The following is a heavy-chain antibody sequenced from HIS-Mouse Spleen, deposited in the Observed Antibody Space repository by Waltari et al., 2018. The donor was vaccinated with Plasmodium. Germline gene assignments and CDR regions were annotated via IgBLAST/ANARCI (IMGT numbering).Heavy chain of an antibody. J-gene: IGHJ5*02. V-gene: IGHV4-38-2*02. CDR3: ARGSSSSWNWFDP. CDR1: GYSISSGYY. CDR2: IYHSGST. D-gene: IGHD6-13*01. Sequence: QVQLQESGPGLVKPSETLSLTCTFYGYSISSGYYWGWIRQPPGKGLEWIGSIYHSGSTYYNPSLKSRVTISVDTSKNQFSLKLSSVTAADTAVYYCARGSSSSWNWFDPWGQGTLVTVSS.